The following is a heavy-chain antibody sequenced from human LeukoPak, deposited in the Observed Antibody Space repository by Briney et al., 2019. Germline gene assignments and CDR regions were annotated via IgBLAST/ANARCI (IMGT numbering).Heavy chain of an antibody. J-gene: IGHJ2*01. CDR1: GGSISSSSYY. CDR3: ARGARDYCSGGSCYHGRRGLARWYFDL. CDR2: INHSGST. D-gene: IGHD2-15*01. V-gene: IGHV4-39*07. Sequence: SETLSLTCTVSGGSISSSSYYWGWIRQPPGKGLEWIGEINHSGSTNYNPSLKSRVTISVDTSKNQFSLTLSSVTAADTAVYYCARGARDYCSGGSCYHGRRGLARWYFDLWGRGTLVTVSS.